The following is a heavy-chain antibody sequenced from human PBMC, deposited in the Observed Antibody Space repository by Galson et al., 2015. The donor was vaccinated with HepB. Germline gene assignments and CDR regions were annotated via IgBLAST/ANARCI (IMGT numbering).Heavy chain of an antibody. CDR2: IKQDGSEK. CDR1: GYTFSNYW. Sequence: SLRLSCAASGYTFSNYWMTWVRQAPGKGLEWVANIKQDGSEKYYVDSVKGRFTISRDNAKNSLYLQMNSLRAEDTAVYYCARGAPGYGDYSAYWYFDLWGQGTMVTVSS. V-gene: IGHV3-7*03. CDR3: ARGAPGYGDYSAYWYFDL. J-gene: IGHJ3*01. D-gene: IGHD4-17*01.